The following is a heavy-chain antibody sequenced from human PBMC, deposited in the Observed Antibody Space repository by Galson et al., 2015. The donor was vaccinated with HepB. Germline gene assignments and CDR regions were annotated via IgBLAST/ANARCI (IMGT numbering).Heavy chain of an antibody. CDR2: ISSSSSYI. CDR3: ARDRVVPRPLYKYYYYYYGMDI. D-gene: IGHD3-22*01. J-gene: IGHJ6*02. Sequence: SLRLSCAASGFTFSSYSMNWVRQAPGKGLEWVSSISSSSSYIYYADSVKGRFTISRDNAKNSLYLQMNSLRAEDTAVYYCARDRVVPRPLYKYYYYYYGMDIWGQGTTVTVSS. V-gene: IGHV3-21*01. CDR1: GFTFSSYS.